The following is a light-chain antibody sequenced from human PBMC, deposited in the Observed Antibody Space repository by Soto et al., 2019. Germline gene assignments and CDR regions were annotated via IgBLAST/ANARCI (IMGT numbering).Light chain of an antibody. J-gene: IGLJ1*01. CDR2: DND. V-gene: IGLV1-51*01. CDR1: SSNIGSNY. Sequence: QSVLTQPPSASGTPGQRVNISCSGSSSNIGSNYVYWYRQFPGTAPKLLIYDNDKRPSGIPDRFSGSKSGTSASLDITGLQTGDEADYYCATWDSRLSSTVFGGGTKVTVL. CDR3: ATWDSRLSSTV.